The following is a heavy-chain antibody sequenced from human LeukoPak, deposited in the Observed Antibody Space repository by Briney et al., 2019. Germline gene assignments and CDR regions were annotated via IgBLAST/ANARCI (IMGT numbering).Heavy chain of an antibody. CDR3: ARASYYYGSGSHNYYYYMDV. V-gene: IGHV1-69*06. J-gene: IGHJ6*03. CDR2: IIPIFGTA. CDR1: GYTFTGYY. Sequence: SVKVSCKASGYTFTGYYMHWVRQAPGQGLEWMGGIIPIFGTANYAQKFQGRVTITADKSTSTAYMELSSLRSEDTAVYYCARASYYYGSGSHNYYYYMDVWGKGTTVTVSS. D-gene: IGHD3-10*01.